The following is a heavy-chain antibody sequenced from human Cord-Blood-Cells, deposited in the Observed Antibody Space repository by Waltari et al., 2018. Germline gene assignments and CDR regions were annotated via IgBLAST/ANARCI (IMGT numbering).Heavy chain of an antibody. CDR2: IKSKTDGGTT. V-gene: IGHV3-15*01. D-gene: IGHD3-10*01. Sequence: EVQLVESGGGLVKPGGSLRLSCAASGFTFSNAWMSWVRQAPGKGLEWVGRIKSKTDGGTTDYAAPGKGRFTISRDDSKNTLYLQMNSLKTEDTAVYYCTTDRRELLWFGELFDYWGQGTLVTVSS. CDR3: TTDRRELLWFGELFDY. J-gene: IGHJ4*02. CDR1: GFTFSNAW.